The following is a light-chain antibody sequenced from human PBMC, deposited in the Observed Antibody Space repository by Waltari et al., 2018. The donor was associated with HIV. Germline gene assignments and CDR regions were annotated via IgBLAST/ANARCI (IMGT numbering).Light chain of an antibody. CDR1: NSTIGAGYA. V-gene: IGLV1-40*01. CDR2: GDS. Sequence: SVLTQPPSVSGAPGQWVTISYTGTNSTIGAGYAVHWYRQFPGPAPQLPVYGDSIRPLGGPDRFSGSKSGVSASLAISGLQTEDEADYYCQAYDNHLSGLWVFGGGTKLTVL. J-gene: IGLJ3*02. CDR3: QAYDNHLSGLWV.